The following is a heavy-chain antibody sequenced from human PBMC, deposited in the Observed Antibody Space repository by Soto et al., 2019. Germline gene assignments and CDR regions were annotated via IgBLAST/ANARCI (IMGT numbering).Heavy chain of an antibody. Sequence: QVQLQQWGAGLLKPSETLSLTCAVYGGSFSGYYWSWIRQPPGKGLEWIGEINHSGSTNYNPSLKSRVTISVDTSKNQFSLKLRSVTAADTAVYYCARVPIIDSSGYNYLKRYFCYFDLWGRGTLVTVSS. V-gene: IGHV4-34*01. CDR2: INHSGST. D-gene: IGHD3-22*01. J-gene: IGHJ2*01. CDR1: GGSFSGYY. CDR3: ARVPIIDSSGYNYLKRYFCYFDL.